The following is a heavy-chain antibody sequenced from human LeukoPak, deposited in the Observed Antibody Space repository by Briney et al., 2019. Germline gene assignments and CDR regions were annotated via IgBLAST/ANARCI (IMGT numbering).Heavy chain of an antibody. CDR2: INHSGST. CDR1: GGSFSGYY. D-gene: IGHD2-15*01. Sequence: SETLSLTCAVYGGSFSGYYWSWIRQPPGKGLEWIGEINHSGSTNYNPSLKSRVTISVDTSKNQFSLKLSSVTAADTAVYYCAAHCSGGSCPSDWFDPWGQGTLVTVSS. J-gene: IGHJ5*02. V-gene: IGHV4-34*01. CDR3: AAHCSGGSCPSDWFDP.